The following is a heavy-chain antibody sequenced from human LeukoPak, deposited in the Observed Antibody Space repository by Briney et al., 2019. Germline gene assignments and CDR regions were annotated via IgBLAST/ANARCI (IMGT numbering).Heavy chain of an antibody. V-gene: IGHV4-39*07. D-gene: IGHD3-10*02. CDR3: ARVYGDPKAISFDY. Sequence: PSETLSLTCTVSGGSISSSSYYWGWIRQPPGKGLEWIGSIYYSGSTYYNPSLKSRVTISVDTSKNQFSLKLSSVTAADTAVYYCARVYGDPKAISFDYWGQGTLVTVSP. J-gene: IGHJ4*02. CDR2: IYYSGST. CDR1: GGSISSSSYY.